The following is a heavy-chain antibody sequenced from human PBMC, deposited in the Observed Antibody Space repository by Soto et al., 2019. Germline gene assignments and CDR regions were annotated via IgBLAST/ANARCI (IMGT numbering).Heavy chain of an antibody. Sequence: GGSLRLSCAASGFAFSNHSINWVRQAPGKGLEWVSSISSMSNYIYYTDSVKGRFTTSRDNTKNSVYLQMSSLRAEDTAVYFWASGLMDFWGQGTKVTVSS. J-gene: IGHJ6*02. CDR1: GFAFSNHS. V-gene: IGHV3-21*01. CDR2: ISSMSNYI. D-gene: IGHD4-17*01. CDR3: ASGLMDF.